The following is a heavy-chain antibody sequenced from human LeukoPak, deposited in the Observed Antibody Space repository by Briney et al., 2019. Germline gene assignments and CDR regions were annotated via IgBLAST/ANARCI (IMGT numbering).Heavy chain of an antibody. D-gene: IGHD1-7*01. Sequence: GASVKVSCKASGYTFTGYYMHWVRQAPGQGLEWMGWTNPNSGGTNYAQKFQGRVTMTRDTSISTAYMELSRLRSDDTAVYYCARDGNWNYPLYYFDYWGQGTLVTVSS. CDR3: ARDGNWNYPLYYFDY. CDR1: GYTFTGYY. CDR2: TNPNSGGT. J-gene: IGHJ4*02. V-gene: IGHV1-2*02.